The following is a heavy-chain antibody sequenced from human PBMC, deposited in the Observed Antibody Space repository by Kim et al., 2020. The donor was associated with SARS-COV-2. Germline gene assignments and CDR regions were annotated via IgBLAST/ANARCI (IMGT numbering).Heavy chain of an antibody. V-gene: IGHV3-30*04. D-gene: IGHD5-12*01. CDR3: ARDRGYSGYGGVDY. J-gene: IGHJ4*02. CDR1: GFTVSSYA. Sequence: GGSLRLSCAASGFTVSSYAMHWVRQAPGKGLEWVAVISYDGSNKYYVDSVRGRFTISRDNSKNTLYLQMNSLRAEDTAVYYCARDRGYSGYGGVDYWGQGTLGTGSS. CDR2: ISYDGSNK.